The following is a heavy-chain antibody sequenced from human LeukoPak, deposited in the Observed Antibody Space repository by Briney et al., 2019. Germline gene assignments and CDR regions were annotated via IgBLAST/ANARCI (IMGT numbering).Heavy chain of an antibody. CDR3: AIVGRKSPIAAAGRDPDY. J-gene: IGHJ4*02. D-gene: IGHD6-13*01. CDR2: INPSGGST. V-gene: IGHV1-46*01. Sequence: ASVKVSCKASGYTFTSYYMHWVRQAPGQGLEWMGIINPSGGSTSYAQKFQGRVTMTRDTSTSTVYMELSSLRSEDTAVYYCAIVGRKSPIAAAGRDPDYWGQGTLVTVSS. CDR1: GYTFTSYY.